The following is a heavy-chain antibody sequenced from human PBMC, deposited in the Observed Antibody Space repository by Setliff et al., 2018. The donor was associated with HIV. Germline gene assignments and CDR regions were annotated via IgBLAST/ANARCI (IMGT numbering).Heavy chain of an antibody. CDR1: GGSISNYY. Sequence: SETLSLTCTVSGGSISNYYWSWIRQPPGKGLEWIGYIYTSGSTDYNPSLKSRVTISLDTSRTQFSLRLSSVTAADTAVYYCARHSPNVGVRGDAFDIWGQGTVVTVSS. CDR3: ARHSPNVGVRGDAFDI. D-gene: IGHD2-8*01. V-gene: IGHV4-59*08. CDR2: IYTSGST. J-gene: IGHJ3*02.